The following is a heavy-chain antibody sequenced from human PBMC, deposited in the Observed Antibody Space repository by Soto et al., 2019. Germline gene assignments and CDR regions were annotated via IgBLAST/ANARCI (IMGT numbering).Heavy chain of an antibody. Sequence: PSETLSLTCTASGGSISSGGYYWGWIRQHPGKGLEWTRYIYYSAGSYYTPSPKSRITISVDTTKHQCTLRLSSVTAADTAVYYCARGPIRLTGAIGWPNWFDPWGQVTLVTVSS. CDR3: ARGPIRLTGAIGWPNWFDP. CDR1: GGSISSGGYY. J-gene: IGHJ5*02. D-gene: IGHD2-2*01. V-gene: IGHV4-31*03. CDR2: IYYSAGS.